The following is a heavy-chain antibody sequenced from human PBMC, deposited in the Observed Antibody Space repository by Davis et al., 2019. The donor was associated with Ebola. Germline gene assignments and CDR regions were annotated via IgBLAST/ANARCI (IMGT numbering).Heavy chain of an antibody. CDR2: IYTSGTT. Sequence: PSETLSLTCTVSGAPISSDSSYWSWIRQPAGKGLEWIGLIYTSGTTNYNPSLKSRVTISVDTSKNQLSLKLSSVTAADTAVYYCAREYHYWGQGALVTVSS. V-gene: IGHV4-61*02. J-gene: IGHJ4*02. CDR3: AREYHY. D-gene: IGHD2-2*01. CDR1: GAPISSDSSY.